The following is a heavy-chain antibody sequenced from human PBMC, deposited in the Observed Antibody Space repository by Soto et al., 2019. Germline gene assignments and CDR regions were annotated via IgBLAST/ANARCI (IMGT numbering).Heavy chain of an antibody. CDR1: GGSISSGDYY. D-gene: IGHD4-17*01. CDR2: IYYSGST. CDR3: ARGYDYGDQGYYFDY. V-gene: IGHV4-30-4*01. Sequence: QVQLQESGPGLVKPSQTLSLTCTVSGGSISSGDYYWSWMRQPPGKGLEWIGYIYYSGSTYYNPSLKSRVTISVDTSKNQFSLKLSSVTAADTAVYYCARGYDYGDQGYYFDYWGQGTLVTVSS. J-gene: IGHJ4*02.